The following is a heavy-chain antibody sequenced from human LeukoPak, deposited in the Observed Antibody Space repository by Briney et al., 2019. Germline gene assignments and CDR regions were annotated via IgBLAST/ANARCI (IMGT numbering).Heavy chain of an antibody. CDR3: ARVYSGYDPFDY. CDR1: GFTFSSYG. Sequence: PGGSLRLSCAASGFTFSSYGMHWVRQAPGKGLEWVAFIRYDGSNKYYADSVKGRFTISRDNSKNTLYLQMNSLRAEDTAVYYCARVYSGYDPFDYWGQGILVTVSS. D-gene: IGHD5-12*01. J-gene: IGHJ4*02. CDR2: IRYDGSNK. V-gene: IGHV3-30*02.